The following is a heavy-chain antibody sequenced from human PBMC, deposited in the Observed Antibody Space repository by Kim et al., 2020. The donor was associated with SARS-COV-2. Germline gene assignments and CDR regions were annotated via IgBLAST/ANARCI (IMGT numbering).Heavy chain of an antibody. D-gene: IGHD3-22*01. J-gene: IGHJ4*02. CDR1: GYIFSTYG. CDR2: ISPSNGNT. Sequence: ASVKVSCRTSGYIFSTYGIGWVRQAPGQGLEWVGWISPSNGNTNYAQRFQGRVTVTTDRYTSSAYMELWSLTSDDTAFYYCARIYYDNDAYTYYFDYWGQGTLVTVSS. CDR3: ARIYYDNDAYTYYFDY. V-gene: IGHV1-18*04.